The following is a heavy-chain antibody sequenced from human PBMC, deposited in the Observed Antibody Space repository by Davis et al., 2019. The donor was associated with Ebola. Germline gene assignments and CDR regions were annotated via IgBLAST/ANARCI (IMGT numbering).Heavy chain of an antibody. CDR2: IIPILGIA. V-gene: IGHV1-69*04. D-gene: IGHD3-3*01. J-gene: IGHJ6*02. Sequence: AASVTVSCKASGGTFSSYAISWVRQAPGQGLEWMGRIIPILGIANYAQKFQGRVTITADKSTSTAYMELSSLRSEETAVYYCARVLRSSYGMDVWGQGTTVTVSS. CDR1: GGTFSSYA. CDR3: ARVLRSSYGMDV.